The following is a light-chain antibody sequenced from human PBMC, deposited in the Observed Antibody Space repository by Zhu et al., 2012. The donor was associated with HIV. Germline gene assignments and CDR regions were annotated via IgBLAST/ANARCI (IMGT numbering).Light chain of an antibody. CDR2: GAS. Sequence: EVVLTQSPGTLSLSPGERATLSCRASQSVGSTYLAWYQQKPGQAPRLLIYGASTRATGIPGRFSGSGSGTEFTLTISGLQSEDFAVYYCQQYDNWLTFGGGTKVEIK. V-gene: IGKV3-15*01. CDR3: QQYDNWLT. J-gene: IGKJ4*01. CDR1: QSVGSTY.